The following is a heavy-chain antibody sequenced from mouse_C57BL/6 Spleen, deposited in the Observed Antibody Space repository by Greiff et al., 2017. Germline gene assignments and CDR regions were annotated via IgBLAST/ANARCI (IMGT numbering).Heavy chain of an antibody. CDR1: GFTFSSYG. J-gene: IGHJ4*01. CDR3: ARPTDYGSGVYYAMDY. CDR2: ISSGGSYT. V-gene: IGHV5-6*01. D-gene: IGHD1-1*01. Sequence: EVKLMESGGDLVKPGGSLKLSCAASGFTFSSYGMSWVRQTPDKRLEWVATISSGGSYTYYPDSVKGRFTISRDNAKNTLYLQMSSLKSADTVMYYCARPTDYGSGVYYAMDYWGQGTSVTVSS.